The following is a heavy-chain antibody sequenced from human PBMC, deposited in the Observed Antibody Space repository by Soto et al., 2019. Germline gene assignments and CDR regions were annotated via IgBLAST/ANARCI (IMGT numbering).Heavy chain of an antibody. J-gene: IGHJ4*02. CDR2: IYHSGTT. CDR3: AGCVSTGGYPPGGLQFFDL. D-gene: IGHD2-2*01. Sequence: PSETLSLTCAVSSFSISSGYYWGWVQQPPGKGLEWIGSIYHSGTTNYSPSLKSRVTISIDTSKHQFSLTLRSVTDADAAGYYCAGCVSTGGYPPGGLQFFDLWGQGSLVTVSS. V-gene: IGHV4-38-2*01. CDR1: SFSISSGYY.